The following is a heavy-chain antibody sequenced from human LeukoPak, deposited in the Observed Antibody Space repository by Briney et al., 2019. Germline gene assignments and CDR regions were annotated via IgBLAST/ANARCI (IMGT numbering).Heavy chain of an antibody. CDR1: RYTFSSYG. CDR3: ARGSTYYDILSGFLPLVPFAY. V-gene: IGHV1-18*01. Sequence: ASVNPSYKPSRYTFSSYGISWVRQSPRQQLEGLGWISAYNGNTNYAQKLQGRVIMTTHTYKSTAYMELKSLRSDDTAVYYCARGSTYYDILSGFLPLVPFAYWGQGPLVTVSS. CDR2: ISAYNGNT. J-gene: IGHJ4*02. D-gene: IGHD3-9*01.